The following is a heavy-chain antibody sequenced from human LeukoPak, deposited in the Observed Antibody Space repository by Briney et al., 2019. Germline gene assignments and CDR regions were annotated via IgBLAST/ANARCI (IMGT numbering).Heavy chain of an antibody. V-gene: IGHV4-61*02. CDR1: GGSISSGTYY. CDR2: ISTSGST. CDR3: ASLWFRGGYNPYWYFDL. D-gene: IGHD5-24*01. J-gene: IGHJ2*01. Sequence: PSETLSLTCTVSGGSISSGTYYWGYIRQPAGKGLEWIGRISTSGSTNYNPSLKSRVSISVDTSNQQFSLQLSSVTAADTAVYYCASLWFRGGYNPYWYFDLWGRGTLVTVSS.